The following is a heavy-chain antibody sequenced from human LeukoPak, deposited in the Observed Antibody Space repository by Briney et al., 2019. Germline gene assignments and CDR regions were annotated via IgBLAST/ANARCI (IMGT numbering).Heavy chain of an antibody. CDR3: AVAYSYGRDTFDI. D-gene: IGHD5-18*01. J-gene: IGHJ3*02. Sequence: GASVKVSCKASGYTXTGYYIHGVRQAPGQGLEWMGIINPSDGSTRYAEKFQGTITMTRDTSTSTVYMDLRSLRSEDTAVYYCAVAYSYGRDTFDIWGQGTMVTVTS. V-gene: IGHV1-46*01. CDR2: INPSDGST. CDR1: GYTXTGYY.